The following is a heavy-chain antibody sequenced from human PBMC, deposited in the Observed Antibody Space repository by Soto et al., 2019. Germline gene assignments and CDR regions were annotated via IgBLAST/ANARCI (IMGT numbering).Heavy chain of an antibody. V-gene: IGHV4-30-4*01. CDR3: ARGPTTETVDS. CDR2: IHNSGST. J-gene: IGHJ4*02. CDR1: GASIYNGGYF. Sequence: QVHLQESGPGLVRPSQTLSLTCSVSGASIYNGGYFWSWIRQSPGKGLEWIGHIHNSGSTYNNPSLKSRVTISADTSMNQFSLALTSVTAAYTAMYYCARGPTTETVDSCGQGILVTVSS.